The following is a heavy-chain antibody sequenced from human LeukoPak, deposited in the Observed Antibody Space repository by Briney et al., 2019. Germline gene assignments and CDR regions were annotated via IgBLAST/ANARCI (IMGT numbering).Heavy chain of an antibody. CDR2: INPNSGGT. V-gene: IGHV1-2*02. D-gene: IGHD2-2*01. Sequence: ASVKVSCKASGYTFATFGISWVRQAPGQGLEWMGWINPNSGGTNYAQKFQGRVTMTRDTSISTAYMELSRLRSDDTAVYYCARDLGYCSSTSCLNWFDPWGQGTLVTVSS. CDR1: GYTFATFG. CDR3: ARDLGYCSSTSCLNWFDP. J-gene: IGHJ5*02.